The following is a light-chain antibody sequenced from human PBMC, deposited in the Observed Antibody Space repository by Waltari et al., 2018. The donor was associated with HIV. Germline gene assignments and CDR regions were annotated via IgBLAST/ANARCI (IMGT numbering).Light chain of an antibody. Sequence: LTQPPSVSKGLRPTATLTCTGNSNNVGNQGAAWLQQHQGHPPKLLSYRNNNRPAGISERLSASTSGNTASLTITGLQPEDEADYYCSAWDSSLSAVVFGGGTKLTVL. J-gene: IGLJ2*01. CDR1: SNNVGNQG. CDR3: SAWDSSLSAVV. CDR2: RNN. V-gene: IGLV10-54*01.